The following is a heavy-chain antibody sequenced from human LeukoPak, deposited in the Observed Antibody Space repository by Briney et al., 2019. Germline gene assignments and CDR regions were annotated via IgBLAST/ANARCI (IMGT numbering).Heavy chain of an antibody. CDR1: GGSISSYY. V-gene: IGHV4-59*12. CDR3: AREGTIFGVVILFDY. J-gene: IGHJ4*02. D-gene: IGHD3-3*01. Sequence: SETLSLTCTVSGGSISSYYWSWIRQPPGKGLEWIGYIYYSGSTNYNPSLKSRVTISVDTSKNQFSLKLSSVTAADTAVYYCAREGTIFGVVILFDYWGQGTLVTVSS. CDR2: IYYSGST.